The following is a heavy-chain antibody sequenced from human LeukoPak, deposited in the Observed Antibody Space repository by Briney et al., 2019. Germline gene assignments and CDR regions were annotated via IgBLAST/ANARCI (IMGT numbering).Heavy chain of an antibody. D-gene: IGHD6-19*01. CDR1: GGTFNTYA. J-gene: IGHJ4*02. Sequence: SVKVSCKASGGTFNTYAISWVRQAPGQGLEWMGRIIPIFATPNYAQKFQGRVTITADESTSTAYMELSSLRSDDTAVYYCAREETQWLALDYWGQGTLVTVSS. CDR3: AREETQWLALDY. CDR2: IIPIFATP. V-gene: IGHV1-69*13.